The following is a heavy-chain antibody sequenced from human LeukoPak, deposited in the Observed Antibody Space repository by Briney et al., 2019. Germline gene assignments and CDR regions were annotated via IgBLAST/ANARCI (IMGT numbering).Heavy chain of an antibody. CDR1: GGSISSGTYY. Sequence: ASETLSVTCTVSGGSISSGTYYWSWIRQPAGRGLEWIGRIFTSGSTNYIPSLKSRVTISVDTSKNQFSLKLNSVTAADTAVYYCARFVSSGWSKSWFDPWGQGTLVTVSS. D-gene: IGHD6-19*01. J-gene: IGHJ5*02. V-gene: IGHV4-61*02. CDR2: IFTSGST. CDR3: ARFVSSGWSKSWFDP.